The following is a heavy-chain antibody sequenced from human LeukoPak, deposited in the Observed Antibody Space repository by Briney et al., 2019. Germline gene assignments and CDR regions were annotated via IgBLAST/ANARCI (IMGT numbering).Heavy chain of an antibody. CDR3: ARQYYYDSSGYFY. V-gene: IGHV3-9*01. CDR2: ISWNSGSM. D-gene: IGHD3-22*01. Sequence: GGSLRLSCAASGFTFSSYGMHWVRQAPGKGLEWVSGISWNSGSMDYADSVKGRFTISRDNAKNSLYLQMNSLRAEDTALYYCARQYYYDSSGYFYWGQGTLVTVSS. J-gene: IGHJ4*02. CDR1: GFTFSSYG.